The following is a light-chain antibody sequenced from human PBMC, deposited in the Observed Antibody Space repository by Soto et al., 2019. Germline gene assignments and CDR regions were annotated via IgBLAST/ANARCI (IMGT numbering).Light chain of an antibody. CDR1: SSDVGSYNL. CDR2: GNS. Sequence: QSVLTQPASVSVSPGQSITISCTGTSSDVGSYNLVSWYQQLPGTAPKLLIYGNSNRPSGVPDRFSGSKSGTSASLAITGLQAEDEADYYCQSYDSSLSGYVFGTGTKVTVL. J-gene: IGLJ1*01. CDR3: QSYDSSLSGYV. V-gene: IGLV1-40*01.